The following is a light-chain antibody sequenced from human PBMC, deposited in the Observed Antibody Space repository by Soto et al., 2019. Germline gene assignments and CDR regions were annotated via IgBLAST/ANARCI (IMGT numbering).Light chain of an antibody. V-gene: IGLV2-14*01. CDR1: RSDVGGYNF. CDR3: SSYRSSSTGV. CDR2: DVS. J-gene: IGLJ1*01. Sequence: QSALTQPASVSGSPGQSITISCIGTRSDVGGYNFVSWYQQHPGKAPKLMIYDVSNRPSGVSNRFSGSKSGNTASLTISGLQAEDEADYYCSSYRSSSTGVFGTGTKVTVL.